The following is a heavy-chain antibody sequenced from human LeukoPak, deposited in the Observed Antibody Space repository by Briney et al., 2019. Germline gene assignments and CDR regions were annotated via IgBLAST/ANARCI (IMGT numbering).Heavy chain of an antibody. D-gene: IGHD2-2*01. J-gene: IGHJ4*02. CDR1: GYTFTSYG. CDR3: ARGNVVVPAASPIDY. Sequence: AASVTVSCKASGYTFTSYGISWVRQAPGQGLEWMGWISAYNGNTNHAQKLQGRVTMTTDTSTSTAYMELRSLRSDDTAVYYCARGNVVVPAASPIDYWGQGTLVTVSS. V-gene: IGHV1-18*01. CDR2: ISAYNGNT.